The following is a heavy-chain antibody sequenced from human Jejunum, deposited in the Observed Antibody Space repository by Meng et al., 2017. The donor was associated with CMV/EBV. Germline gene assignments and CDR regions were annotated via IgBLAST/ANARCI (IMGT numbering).Heavy chain of an antibody. Sequence: SGFTFSRYWFHWVRQVPGKGLEWVSRINLAGRTTNYADSVKGRFTISRDDARDTLYLQMNSLRVEDTAVYYCAKDTDGTAMMSYFDSRGQGALVTVSS. CDR1: GFTFSRYW. D-gene: IGHD5-18*01. CDR2: INLAGRTT. J-gene: IGHJ4*02. V-gene: IGHV3-74*01. CDR3: AKDTDGTAMMSYFDS.